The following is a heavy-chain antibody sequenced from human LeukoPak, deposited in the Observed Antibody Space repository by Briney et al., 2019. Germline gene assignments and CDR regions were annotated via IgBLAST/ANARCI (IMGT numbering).Heavy chain of an antibody. Sequence: SVKVSCKASGGNFYAISWVRQAPGQGLEWMGGIIPIFGTATYAQKFQGRVTITADESTSTAYMELSSLRSEDTAVYYCALRRGSGNYNWFDPWGQGTLVTVSS. CDR2: IIPIFGTA. CDR1: GGNFYA. V-gene: IGHV1-69*13. CDR3: ALRRGSGNYNWFDP. D-gene: IGHD3-10*01. J-gene: IGHJ5*02.